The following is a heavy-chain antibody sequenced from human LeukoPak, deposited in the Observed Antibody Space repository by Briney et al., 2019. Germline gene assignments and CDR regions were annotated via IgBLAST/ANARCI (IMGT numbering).Heavy chain of an antibody. D-gene: IGHD3-22*01. CDR1: GSTFSSYA. Sequence: PGGSLRLSCAASGSTFSSYAMSWVRQAPGKGLEWVSAISGSGGSTYYADSVKGRFTISRDNAKNTLYLQMNSLRAEDTAVYYCATRGTYYYDSSGYYHDDYWGQGTLVTASS. J-gene: IGHJ4*02. V-gene: IGHV3-23*01. CDR2: ISGSGGST. CDR3: ATRGTYYYDSSGYYHDDY.